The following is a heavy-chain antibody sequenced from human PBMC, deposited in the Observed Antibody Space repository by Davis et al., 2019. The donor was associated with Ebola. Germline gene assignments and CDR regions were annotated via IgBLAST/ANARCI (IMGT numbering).Heavy chain of an antibody. CDR3: ARGAGGYYYYYGMDV. CDR2: INPSGGST. V-gene: IGHV1-46*01. Sequence: ASVTVSCKASGYTFTSYYMHWVRQAPGQGLEWMGIINPSGGSTSYAQKFQGRVTMTRDTSTSTVYMELSSLRSEDTAVYYCARGAGGYYYYYGMDVWGQGTTVTVSS. J-gene: IGHJ6*02. D-gene: IGHD6-25*01. CDR1: GYTFTSYY.